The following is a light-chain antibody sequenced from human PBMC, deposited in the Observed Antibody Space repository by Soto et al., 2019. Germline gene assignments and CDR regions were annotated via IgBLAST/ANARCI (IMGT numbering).Light chain of an antibody. CDR3: QHYNSYSEA. J-gene: IGKJ1*01. Sequence: DIQMTQSPSILSGSVGDRVTITCRASQTISSWLAWYQQKPGKAPKLLIYKASTLKSGVPSRFSGSGYGTEFTLTISSLQPDDFATYYCQHYNSYSEAFGQGTKVELK. CDR2: KAS. V-gene: IGKV1-5*03. CDR1: QTISSW.